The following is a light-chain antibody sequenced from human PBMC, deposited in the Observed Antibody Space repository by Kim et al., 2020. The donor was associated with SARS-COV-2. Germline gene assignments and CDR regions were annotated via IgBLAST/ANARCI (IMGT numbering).Light chain of an antibody. Sequence: SVPPGETASLSCRASQSVRFNLAWYQHKPGHAPRLLIYSASTRATGVPARFSASGSGTEFTLTISSLQSEDFVVYYCQQYEDWPTFGGGTKVDIK. CDR1: QSVRFN. CDR2: SAS. CDR3: QQYEDWPT. V-gene: IGKV3-15*01. J-gene: IGKJ4*01.